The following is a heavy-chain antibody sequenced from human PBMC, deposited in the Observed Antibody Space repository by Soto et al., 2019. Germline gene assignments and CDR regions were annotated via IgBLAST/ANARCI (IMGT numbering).Heavy chain of an antibody. D-gene: IGHD6-13*01. CDR1: GGSISSGDYY. Sequence: PSETLSLTCTVSGGSISSGDYYWSWIRQPPGKGLEWIGSIYYGGSTYYNPSLKSRVTISVDTSKNQFSLKLNSVTAADTAVYYCASRHSSPYFDYWGQGTLVTVSS. CDR3: ASRHSSPYFDY. CDR2: IYYGGST. V-gene: IGHV4-30-4*01. J-gene: IGHJ4*02.